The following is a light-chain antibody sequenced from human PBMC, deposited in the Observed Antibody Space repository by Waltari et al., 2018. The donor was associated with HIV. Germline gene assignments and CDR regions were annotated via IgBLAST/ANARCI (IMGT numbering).Light chain of an antibody. CDR3: CSYAGSSTFKV. Sequence: QSALTQPASVSGSHGQSITISCTGTSSDVGRYNLVAWYQQHPGKAAKLLIYEVNKRPSGFSSRLSGSTFGNTASLTISGLQAEDEADYYCCSYAGSSTFKVFGGGTKLTVL. V-gene: IGLV2-23*02. CDR2: EVN. CDR1: SSDVGRYNL. J-gene: IGLJ2*01.